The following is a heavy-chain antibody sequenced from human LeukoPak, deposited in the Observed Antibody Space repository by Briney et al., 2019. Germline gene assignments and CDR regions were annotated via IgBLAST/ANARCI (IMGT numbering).Heavy chain of an antibody. J-gene: IGHJ6*03. V-gene: IGHV4-59*12. CDR2: IYYNGST. CDR1: GGSISSYY. Sequence: SETLSLTCTVSGGSISSYYWSWIRQPPGKGLEWIGYIYYNGSTNYNPSLKSRVTISVDTSKNQFSLKLSSVTAADTAVYYCARAGEYSSGWYSDYYYYMDVWGKGTTVTVSS. CDR3: ARAGEYSSGWYSDYYYYMDV. D-gene: IGHD6-19*01.